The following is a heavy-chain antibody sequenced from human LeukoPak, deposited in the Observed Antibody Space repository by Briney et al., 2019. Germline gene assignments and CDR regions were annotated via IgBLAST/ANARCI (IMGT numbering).Heavy chain of an antibody. V-gene: IGHV1-24*01. Sequence: ASVTVSCKVSGYTLTELSMHWVRQAPGKGLEWMGGFDPEDGETIYAQKSQGRVTMTEDTSTDTAYMELSSLRSEDTAVYYCATAKPGDIVVVPAAMPFDYWGQGTLVTVSS. D-gene: IGHD2-2*01. J-gene: IGHJ4*02. CDR1: GYTLTELS. CDR3: ATAKPGDIVVVPAAMPFDY. CDR2: FDPEDGET.